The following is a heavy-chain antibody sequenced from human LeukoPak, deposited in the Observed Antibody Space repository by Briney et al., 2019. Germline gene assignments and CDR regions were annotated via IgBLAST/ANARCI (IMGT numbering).Heavy chain of an antibody. Sequence: GSLRLSCAASGFTFSNYMMHWVRQAPGKGLVWVSRIKSDGITITYADSVKGRFTIFRDNAKNTLYLQMNSLRAGDTAVYYCLRDLNWSLDQWGQGTLVTVSS. CDR1: GFTFSNYM. D-gene: IGHD1-20*01. CDR2: IKSDGITI. CDR3: LRDLNWSLDQ. J-gene: IGHJ4*02. V-gene: IGHV3-74*01.